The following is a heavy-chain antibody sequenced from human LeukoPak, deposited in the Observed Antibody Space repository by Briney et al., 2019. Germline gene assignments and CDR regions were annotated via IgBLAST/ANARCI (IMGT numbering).Heavy chain of an antibody. J-gene: IGHJ4*02. Sequence: PGGSLRLPCVASGFTFSTYAMTWVRQIPGKGLEWVAAISSSAGSTYYADNVKGRFTISRDNSKNAVDLQMDSLRAEDTAVYYCATDRPVRRYFDWSGLFDSWGQGTLVTVSS. CDR2: ISSSAGST. CDR1: GFTFSTYA. CDR3: ATDRPVRRYFDWSGLFDS. V-gene: IGHV3-23*01. D-gene: IGHD3-9*01.